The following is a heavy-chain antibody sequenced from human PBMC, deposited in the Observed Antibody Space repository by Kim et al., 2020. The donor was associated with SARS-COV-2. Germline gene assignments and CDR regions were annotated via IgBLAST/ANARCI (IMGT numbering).Heavy chain of an antibody. CDR3: AKDDSITGTFALDP. J-gene: IGHJ5*02. D-gene: IGHD1-7*01. V-gene: IGHV3-48*02. CDR1: GFTFSSYS. CDR2: ISSSSSTI. Sequence: GGSLRLSCAASGFTFSSYSMNWVRQAPGKGLEWVSYISSSSSTIYYADSVKGRFTISRDNAKNSLYLQMNSLRDEDTAVYYCAKDDSITGTFALDPWGQGTLVTVSS.